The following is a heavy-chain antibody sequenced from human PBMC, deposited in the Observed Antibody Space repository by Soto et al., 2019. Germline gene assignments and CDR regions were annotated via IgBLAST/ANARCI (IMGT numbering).Heavy chain of an antibody. D-gene: IGHD3-9*01. J-gene: IGHJ6*02. Sequence: SETLSLTCTVSGGSISSYYWSWIRQPPGKGLEWIGYIYYSGSTNYSPSLKSRVTISVDTSKNQFSLKLSSVTAADTAVYYCARHGPPHYDILTGYYQNYYYYGMDVWGQGTTVTVSS. V-gene: IGHV4-59*08. CDR2: IYYSGST. CDR1: GGSISSYY. CDR3: ARHGPPHYDILTGYYQNYYYYGMDV.